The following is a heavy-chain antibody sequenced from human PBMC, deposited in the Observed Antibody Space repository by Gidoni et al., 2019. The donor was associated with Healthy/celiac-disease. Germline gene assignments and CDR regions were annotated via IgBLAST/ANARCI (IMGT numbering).Heavy chain of an antibody. CDR3: QCVPTGWGMDV. CDR2: ISSNGGST. V-gene: IGHV3-64D*06. D-gene: IGHD2-15*01. CDR1: GFTFSSYA. J-gene: IGHJ6*02. Sequence: EVQLVESGGGLVQPGGSLRLSCSASGFTFSSYAMHWVRQAPGKGLEYVSAISSNGGSTYYADSVKGRFTISRDNSKNTLYLQMSSLRAEDTAVYYCQCVPTGWGMDVWGQGTTVTVSS.